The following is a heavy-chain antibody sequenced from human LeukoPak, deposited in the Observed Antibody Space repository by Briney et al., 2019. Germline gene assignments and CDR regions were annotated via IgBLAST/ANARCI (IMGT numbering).Heavy chain of an antibody. J-gene: IGHJ3*01. CDR3: ARIRDGYNDAYDL. CDR1: GGTFSSYA. D-gene: IGHD5-24*01. V-gene: IGHV1-69*05. Sequence: ASVKVSCKASGGTFSSYAISWVRQAPGQGLEWMGGNIPIFGTANYAQKFQGRVTLTRDTSTSTVYMELSSLRSEDTAIYYCARIRDGYNDAYDLWGQGTVVTVPS. CDR2: NIPIFGTA.